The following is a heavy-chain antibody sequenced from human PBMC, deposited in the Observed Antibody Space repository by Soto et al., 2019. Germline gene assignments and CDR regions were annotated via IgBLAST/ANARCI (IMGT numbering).Heavy chain of an antibody. CDR2: IYTSGST. CDR3: ARDRGYCSGGSCQNWFAP. CDR1: GGSISSYY. V-gene: IGHV4-4*07. J-gene: IGHJ5*02. Sequence: SVTLSLTCTVSGGSISSYYWGWIRQPAGKGLEWIGRIYTSGSTNYNPSLKSRVTMSVDTSKNQFSLKLSSVTAADTAVYYCARDRGYCSGGSCQNWFAPWGQGTLVTVSS. D-gene: IGHD2-15*01.